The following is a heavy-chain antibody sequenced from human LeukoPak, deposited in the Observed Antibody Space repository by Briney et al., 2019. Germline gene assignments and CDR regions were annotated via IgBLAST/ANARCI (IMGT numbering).Heavy chain of an antibody. Sequence: SETLSLTCTVSGGSISSSSYYWGWIRQPPGQGLEWIGSIYYSGSTYYNPSLKSRVTISVDTSKNQFSLKLSSVTAADTAVYYCASQDTGIDYWGQGTLVTVSS. V-gene: IGHV4-39*01. D-gene: IGHD5-18*01. J-gene: IGHJ4*02. CDR3: ASQDTGIDY. CDR2: IYYSGST. CDR1: GGSISSSSYY.